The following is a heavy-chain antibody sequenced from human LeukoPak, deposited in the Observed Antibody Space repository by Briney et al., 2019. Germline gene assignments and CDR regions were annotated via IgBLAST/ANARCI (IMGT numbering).Heavy chain of an antibody. CDR3: AREEALGSGSFDY. Sequence: SETLSLTCTVSGGSISSYYWSWIRQPPGKGLEWMGYIYYSGNTKYNPSLKSRVTISVDTSKNQFSLKLSSVTAADTAVYYCAREEALGSGSFDYWGQGTLVTVSS. V-gene: IGHV4-59*01. CDR1: GGSISSYY. CDR2: IYYSGNT. D-gene: IGHD1-26*01. J-gene: IGHJ4*02.